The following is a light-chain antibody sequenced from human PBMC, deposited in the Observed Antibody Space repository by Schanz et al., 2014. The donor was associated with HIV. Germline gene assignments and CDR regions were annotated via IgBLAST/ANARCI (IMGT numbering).Light chain of an antibody. CDR2: GVF. CDR3: SSYTSSSTPYV. V-gene: IGLV2-14*03. J-gene: IGLJ1*01. Sequence: QSALTQPASVSGSPGQSITVSCTGTNNDIGSYTYVAWYQQHPGKAPKVVVYGVFDRPSGVSNRFSGSKSGNTASLTIFDLQPEDEADYYCSSYTSSSTPYVFGSGTKLTVL. CDR1: NNDIGSYTY.